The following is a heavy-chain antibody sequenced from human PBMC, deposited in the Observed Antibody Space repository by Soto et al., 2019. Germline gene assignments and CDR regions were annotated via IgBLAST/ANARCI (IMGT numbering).Heavy chain of an antibody. V-gene: IGHV1-18*04. Sequence: QVQLVQSGAEGKKPGASVKVSCKASGYTFTSYSISWVRQAPGQGLEWMGWISAYNGNTNYAQMLQGRVTMTTDTSTNTAFLELRSLRSDDPAVYYCARDAPPADYWGQGTLVTVSS. CDR1: GYTFTSYS. CDR2: ISAYNGNT. CDR3: ARDAPPADY. J-gene: IGHJ4*02.